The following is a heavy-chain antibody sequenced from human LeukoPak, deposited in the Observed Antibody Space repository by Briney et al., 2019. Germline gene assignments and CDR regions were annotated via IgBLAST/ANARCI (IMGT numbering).Heavy chain of an antibody. CDR3: AKFRSGYYWYYYDMDV. D-gene: IGHD3-3*01. V-gene: IGHV3-23*01. Sequence: GGSLRLSCAASGVTFSSYAMSWVRQAPGKGLEWVSSISGSGGSTYSADSVKGRFTISRDNSKNTLYLQMNSVRAEDTAVYYCAKFRSGYYWYYYDMDVWGQGTTVTVSS. J-gene: IGHJ6*02. CDR2: ISGSGGST. CDR1: GVTFSSYA.